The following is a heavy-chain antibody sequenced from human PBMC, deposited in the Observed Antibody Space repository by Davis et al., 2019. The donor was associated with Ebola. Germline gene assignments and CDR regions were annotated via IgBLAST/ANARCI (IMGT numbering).Heavy chain of an antibody. CDR1: GFTFSSYS. CDR3: ARRPMTTVTYFDY. D-gene: IGHD4-17*01. Sequence: GESLKISCAASGFTFSSYSMNWVRQAPGKGLEWVSYISSSSSTIYYADSVKGRFTISRDNAKNSLYLQMNSLRAEDTAVYYCARRPMTTVTYFDYWGQGTLVTVSS. J-gene: IGHJ4*02. V-gene: IGHV3-48*04. CDR2: ISSSSSTI.